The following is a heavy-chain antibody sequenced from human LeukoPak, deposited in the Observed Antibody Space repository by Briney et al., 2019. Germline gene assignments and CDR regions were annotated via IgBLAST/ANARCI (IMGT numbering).Heavy chain of an antibody. V-gene: IGHV3-7*01. Sequence: GGSLRLSCAASGFTFSTYWMSWVRRAPGKGLEWVANIKHDGSEKYYVDSVKGRFTISRDNAKNSLYLQMNSLRAEDTAVYYCARDLATRQRTGLYDSWGQGALVTVSS. CDR1: GFTFSTYW. D-gene: IGHD3-16*02. CDR3: ARDLATRQRTGLYDS. CDR2: IKHDGSEK. J-gene: IGHJ4*02.